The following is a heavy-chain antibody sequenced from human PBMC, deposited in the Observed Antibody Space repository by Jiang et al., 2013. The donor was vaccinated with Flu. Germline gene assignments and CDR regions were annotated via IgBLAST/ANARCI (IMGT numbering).Heavy chain of an antibody. V-gene: IGHV3-33*01. CDR3: ARDDAYDWYFDL. D-gene: IGHD2-2*01. Sequence: QLVESGGGVVQPGRSLRLSCAASGFTFSSYGMHWVRQAPGKGLEWLAVIWNDGSNKYYADSVKGRFTISRDNSKNTLYLQMNSLRVEDTAVYYCARDDAYDWYFDLWGRGTLVTVSS. CDR1: GFTFSSYG. J-gene: IGHJ2*01. CDR2: IWNDGSNK.